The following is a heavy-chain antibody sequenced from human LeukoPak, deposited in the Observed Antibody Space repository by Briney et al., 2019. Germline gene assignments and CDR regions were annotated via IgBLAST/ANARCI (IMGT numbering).Heavy chain of an antibody. CDR3: AKDSSQHDS. J-gene: IGHJ4*02. Sequence: GGSLRLSCAASGLTFSSYAMSWVRQAPGKGLEWVSAISVSGGTTYYEDSVRGRFTISRDNSKNTLYLQMNSLRDEDTALYYCAKDSSQHDSWGQGTLVTVSS. CDR1: GLTFSSYA. V-gene: IGHV3-23*01. CDR2: ISVSGGTT.